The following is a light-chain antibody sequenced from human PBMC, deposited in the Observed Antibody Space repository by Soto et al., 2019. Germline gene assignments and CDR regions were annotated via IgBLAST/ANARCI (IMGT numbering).Light chain of an antibody. CDR1: QSVSSN. V-gene: IGKV3-15*01. CDR2: DAS. Sequence: EIVLTQSPGTLSLSPGERATLSCRASQSVSSNLAWYQHKPGQAPTLLIYDASTRATDIPARFSGSGSGTEFTLTISSLQSEDFAVYYCQQYSNWPLTFGGGTKVDI. CDR3: QQYSNWPLT. J-gene: IGKJ4*01.